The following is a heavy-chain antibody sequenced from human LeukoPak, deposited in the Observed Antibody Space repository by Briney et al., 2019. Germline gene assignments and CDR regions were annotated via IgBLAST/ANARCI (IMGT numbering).Heavy chain of an antibody. D-gene: IGHD3-10*01. CDR1: GGSISSSSYY. CDR3: ARPSRGSGGYRDYYMDV. CDR2: IYYSGST. J-gene: IGHJ6*03. V-gene: IGHV4-39*07. Sequence: SETLSLTCTVSGGSISSSSYYWGWIRQPPGKGLEWIGSIYYSGSTYYNPSLKSRVTISVDTSKNQFSLKLSSVTAADTAVYYCARPSRGSGGYRDYYMDVWGKGTTVTVSS.